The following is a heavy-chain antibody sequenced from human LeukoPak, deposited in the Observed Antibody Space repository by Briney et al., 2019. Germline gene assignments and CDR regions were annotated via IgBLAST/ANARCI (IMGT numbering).Heavy chain of an antibody. J-gene: IGHJ4*02. Sequence: ASVKVSCKASGYTFTSYGISWVRQAPGQGLEWMGWINTNTGNPTYAQGFTGRFVFSLDTSVSTAYRQISSLKAEDTAVYYCARGSYSSSWFWGQGTLVTVSS. CDR3: ARGSYSSSWF. V-gene: IGHV7-4-1*02. D-gene: IGHD6-13*01. CDR2: INTNTGNP. CDR1: GYTFTSYG.